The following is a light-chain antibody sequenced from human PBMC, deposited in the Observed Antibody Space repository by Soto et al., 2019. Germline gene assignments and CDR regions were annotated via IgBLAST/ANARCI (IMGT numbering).Light chain of an antibody. CDR2: GAS. CDR1: QSVSSN. J-gene: IGKJ1*01. Sequence: EIVMTQSPATLSVSPGERATLSCRASQSVSSNLAWYQQKPGQAPRLLIYGASTRATGIPARFSGSGSVTELILTISSLQSEDFAVYYCQQYNNWPRTFGQGTNVDIK. V-gene: IGKV3-15*01. CDR3: QQYNNWPRT.